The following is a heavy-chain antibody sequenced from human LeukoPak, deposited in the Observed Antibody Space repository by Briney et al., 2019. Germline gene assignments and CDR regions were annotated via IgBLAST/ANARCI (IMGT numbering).Heavy chain of an antibody. CDR1: GFSFSRYW. CDR3: ARDIRYGDSDY. CDR2: IKEDGSEK. J-gene: IGHJ4*02. V-gene: IGHV3-7*05. D-gene: IGHD4-17*01. Sequence: GGSLRLSCAASGFSFSRYWMTCVRQAPGKGLEWVANIKEDGSEKNHVDSLKDRFTISRDNAKNSVFLQMNSLRAEDTAIYYCARDIRYGDSDYWGQGTLVTVSS.